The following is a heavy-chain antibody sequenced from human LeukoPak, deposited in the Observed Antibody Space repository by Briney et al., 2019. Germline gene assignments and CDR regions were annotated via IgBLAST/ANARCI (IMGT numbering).Heavy chain of an antibody. J-gene: IGHJ4*02. CDR2: ISPYNGNT. V-gene: IGHV1-18*01. CDR3: AREMATIVDQFDY. CDR1: GYTFTNYG. D-gene: IGHD5-24*01. Sequence: GASVKVSCKASGYTFTNYGIIGVRQAPGQGLEWMGWISPYNGNTNYAQKLQGRVTMTTDTSTTTAYMGLRSLRSDDTAVYYCAREMATIVDQFDYGGQGTLVTVSS.